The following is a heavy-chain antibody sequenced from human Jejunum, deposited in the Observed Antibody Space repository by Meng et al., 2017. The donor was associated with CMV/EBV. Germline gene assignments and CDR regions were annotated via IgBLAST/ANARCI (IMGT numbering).Heavy chain of an antibody. Sequence: SGFTFSSYWMHWVRQAPGKGLVWVSHITNTGSSTKYADSVKGRFIISRDNANNTLYLQVNSLGAEDTAVYYCARDIPGVGALDYWGQGTLVTVSS. CDR2: ITNTGSST. J-gene: IGHJ4*02. CDR3: ARDIPGVGALDY. V-gene: IGHV3-74*01. CDR1: GFTFSSYW. D-gene: IGHD1-26*01.